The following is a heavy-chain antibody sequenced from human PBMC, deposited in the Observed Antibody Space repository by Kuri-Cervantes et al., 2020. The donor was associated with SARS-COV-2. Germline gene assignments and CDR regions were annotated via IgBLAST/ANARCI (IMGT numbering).Heavy chain of an antibody. CDR2: IYPGDSDT. V-gene: IGHV5-51*01. CDR3: ARHATYYYDSSGYYV. J-gene: IGHJ4*02. Sequence: GESLKISCKGSGYSFTSYWIGWVRQMPEKGLEWMGIIYPGDSDTRYSPSFQGQVTISADKSISTAYLQWSSLEASDTAMYYCARHATYYYDSSGYYVWGQGTLVTVSS. CDR1: GYSFTSYW. D-gene: IGHD3-22*01.